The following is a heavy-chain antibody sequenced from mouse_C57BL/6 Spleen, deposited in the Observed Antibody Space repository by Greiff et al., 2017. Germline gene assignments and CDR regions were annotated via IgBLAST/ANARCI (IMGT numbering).Heavy chain of an antibody. V-gene: IGHV1-55*01. D-gene: IGHD1-1*01. CDR3: ASRDYYEVGY. Sequence: QVQLQQPGAELVKPGASVKMSCKASGYTFTSYWLTWVKQRPGQGLEWIGDIYPGSGSTNYNEKFKSKATLTVDTSSSTAYRQLSSLTSEDSAVYYCASRDYYEVGYWGQGTTLTVSS. CDR1: GYTFTSYW. J-gene: IGHJ2*01. CDR2: IYPGSGST.